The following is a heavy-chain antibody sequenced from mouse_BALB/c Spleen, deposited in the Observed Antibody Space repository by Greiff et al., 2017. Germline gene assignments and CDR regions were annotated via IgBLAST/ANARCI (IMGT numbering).Heavy chain of an antibody. J-gene: IGHJ2*01. CDR2: IDPSDSET. CDR1: GYSFTSYW. CDR3: ARSRRILDY. Sequence: QVQLQESGPQLVRPGASVKISCKASGYSFTSYWMHWVKQRPGQGLEWIGMIDPSDSETRLNQKFKDKATLTVDKSSSTAYMQLSSPTSEDAAVYYCARSRRILDYWGQGTTLTVSS. V-gene: IGHV1S126*01.